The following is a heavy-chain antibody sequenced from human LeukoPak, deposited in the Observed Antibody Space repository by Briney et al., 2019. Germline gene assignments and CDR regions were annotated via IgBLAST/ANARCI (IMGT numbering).Heavy chain of an antibody. V-gene: IGHV4-38-2*02. Sequence: PSETLSLSCTVSGYSISSGFYWGWIRQPPGKGLERIGSIYYSGSTYYNPSLKSRVTISVDTSKNQFSLKLSSVIAADTAVYYCARRETGTTDDQAFDIWGQGTMVTVSS. CDR2: IYYSGST. D-gene: IGHD1-1*01. CDR3: ARRETGTTDDQAFDI. CDR1: GYSISSGFY. J-gene: IGHJ3*02.